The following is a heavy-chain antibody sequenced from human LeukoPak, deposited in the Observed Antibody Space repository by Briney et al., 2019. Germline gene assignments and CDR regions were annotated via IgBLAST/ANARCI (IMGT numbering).Heavy chain of an antibody. CDR1: GYSISSGYY. J-gene: IGHJ4*02. V-gene: IGHV4-38-2*02. CDR2: IYHSGSS. D-gene: IGHD3-16*01. CDR3: ARGAGWLIDY. Sequence: PSETLSLTCTVSGYSISSGYYWGWIRQAPGKGLEWIGSIYHSGSSYYNPSLKSRVTISVDTSKNQFSLKLSSVTAADTAVYYCARGAGWLIDYWGQGILVTVSS.